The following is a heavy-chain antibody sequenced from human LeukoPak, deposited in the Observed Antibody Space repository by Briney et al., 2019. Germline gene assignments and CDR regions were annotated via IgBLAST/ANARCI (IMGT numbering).Heavy chain of an antibody. Sequence: GGSLRLSCAASGFTFSSYWMSWVRQAPGKGLVWVSRINSDGSSTSYADSVKGRFTISRDNAKNTLYLQMNSLRAEDTAVYYCAREGDNWNDSPDYWGQGTLVTVSS. CDR2: INSDGSST. CDR1: GFTFSSYW. D-gene: IGHD1-1*01. V-gene: IGHV3-74*01. CDR3: AREGDNWNDSPDY. J-gene: IGHJ4*02.